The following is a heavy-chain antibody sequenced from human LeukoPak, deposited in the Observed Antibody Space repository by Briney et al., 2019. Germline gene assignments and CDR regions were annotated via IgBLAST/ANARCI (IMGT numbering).Heavy chain of an antibody. Sequence: SETLSLTCTVSGGSISGYYWAWIRQPPGKGLEWIGYIFYSGSTNYNPSLKGRLTIAVDTSKNQFSLKLSSVTAADTAVYYCARVNYCSGGSCSTSYKENWFDPWGQGTLVTVSS. D-gene: IGHD2-15*01. V-gene: IGHV4-59*01. J-gene: IGHJ5*02. CDR2: IFYSGST. CDR1: GGSISGYY. CDR3: ARVNYCSGGSCSTSYKENWFDP.